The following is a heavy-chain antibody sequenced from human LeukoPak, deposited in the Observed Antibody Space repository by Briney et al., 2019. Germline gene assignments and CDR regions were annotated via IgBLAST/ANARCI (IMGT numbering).Heavy chain of an antibody. D-gene: IGHD6-13*01. CDR2: IIPIFGTA. V-gene: IGHV1-69*13. CDR1: GGTFSSYA. CDR3: ASNLGYSSSWYFT. Sequence: ASVKVSCKASGGTFSSYAISWARQAPGQGLEWMGGIIPIFGTANYAQKFQGRVTITADESTSTAYMELSSLRSEDTAVYYCASNLGYSSSWYFTWGQGTLVTVSS. J-gene: IGHJ4*02.